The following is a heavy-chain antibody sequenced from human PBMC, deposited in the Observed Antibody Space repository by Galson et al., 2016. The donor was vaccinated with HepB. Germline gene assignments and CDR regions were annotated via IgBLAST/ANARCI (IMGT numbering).Heavy chain of an antibody. V-gene: IGHV4-39*02. Sequence: SETLSLTCTVSGGSITNVTYHWGWIRQPPGKGLEWIGSVSYSGTTYYNSSLQSRVTISVDTSTNHFSLNLASVTATDTAMYYCARDRGIGGAVAGPVDYWGQGTLVTVSS. J-gene: IGHJ4*02. CDR1: GGSITNVTYH. D-gene: IGHD6-19*01. CDR2: VSYSGTT. CDR3: ARDRGIGGAVAGPVDY.